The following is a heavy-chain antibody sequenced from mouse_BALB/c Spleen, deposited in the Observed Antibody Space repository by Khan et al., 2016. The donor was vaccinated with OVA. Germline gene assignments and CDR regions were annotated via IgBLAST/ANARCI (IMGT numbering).Heavy chain of an antibody. CDR2: ISPGSGDT. J-gene: IGHJ3*01. CDR3: ARRNYFGYTFAY. Sequence: QVQLQQSGTELARPGASVNLSCKASGYTFTDFYINWVKQRSGQGLEWIGEISPGSGDTYYNEKFKGKATLTADKSSSTAYMQLSSLTSVASAVYFCARRNYFGYTFAYWRQGTLVTVSA. V-gene: IGHV1-77*01. D-gene: IGHD1-2*01. CDR1: GYTFTDFY.